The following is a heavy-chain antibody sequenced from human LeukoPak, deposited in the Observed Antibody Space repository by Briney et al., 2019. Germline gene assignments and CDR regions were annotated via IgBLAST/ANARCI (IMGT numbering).Heavy chain of an antibody. J-gene: IGHJ4*02. CDR3: AREPNWGYFDF. CDR2: INPNGGGT. D-gene: IGHD7-27*01. V-gene: IGHV1-2*02. Sequence: ASVKVSCKASGYTLTDYYLHWVRQAPGQRLEWMGWINPNGGGTHFAQKFQGRVTMTRDTSISTAYMELSGLRSDDTAVYYCAREPNWGYFDFWGQGALVTVSS. CDR1: GYTLTDYY.